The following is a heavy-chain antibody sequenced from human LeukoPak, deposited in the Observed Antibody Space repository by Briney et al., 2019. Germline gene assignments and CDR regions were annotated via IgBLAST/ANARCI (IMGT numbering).Heavy chain of an antibody. CDR1: GGSISGHY. Sequence: SETLSLTCTVSGGSISGHYWSWIRQPAGKGLEWIGRIYMTGSTNYNPSLKSRVTMSVDMSKNPFSLKLSSVTAADTAVYFCARVALFGSGSYYWFDPWGQGTLVTVSS. J-gene: IGHJ5*02. D-gene: IGHD3-10*01. CDR3: ARVALFGSGSYYWFDP. V-gene: IGHV4-4*07. CDR2: IYMTGST.